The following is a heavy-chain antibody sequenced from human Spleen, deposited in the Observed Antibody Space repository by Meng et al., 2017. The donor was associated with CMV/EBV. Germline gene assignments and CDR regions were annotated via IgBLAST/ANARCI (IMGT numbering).Heavy chain of an antibody. Sequence: ASVKVSCKASGYTFTGYYIHWVRQAPGQGFEWMGWMNPNSGNTGYAQKFQGRVTMTRNTSISTAYMELSSLRSEDTAVYYCARGQYDFWSGYPPEPLYYFDYWGQGTLVTVSS. D-gene: IGHD3-3*01. CDR3: ARGQYDFWSGYPPEPLYYFDY. CDR2: MNPNSGNT. J-gene: IGHJ4*02. CDR1: GYTFTGYY. V-gene: IGHV1-8*02.